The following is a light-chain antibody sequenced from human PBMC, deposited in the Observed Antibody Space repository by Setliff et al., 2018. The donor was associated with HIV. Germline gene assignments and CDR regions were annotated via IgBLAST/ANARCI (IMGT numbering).Light chain of an antibody. CDR1: SGSIASNY. CDR3: QSYDSNNHWV. V-gene: IGLV6-57*01. Sequence: NFMLTQPHSVSESPGKTVTTSCTCSSGSIASNYVQWYQQRPGSSPTTVIYEDNHRPSGVPDRFSGSIDSSSNSAPLTISGLKTEDEADYYCQSYDSNNHWVFGGGTKVTVL. CDR2: EDN. J-gene: IGLJ3*02.